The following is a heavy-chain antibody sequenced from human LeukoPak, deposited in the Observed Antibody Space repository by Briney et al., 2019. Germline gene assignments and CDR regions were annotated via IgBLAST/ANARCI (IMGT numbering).Heavy chain of an antibody. CDR2: ISSSSSTI. Sequence: GGSLRLSCVASGFTFSDYYMSWIRQAPGKGLEWVSYISSSSSTIYYADSVKGRFTISRDNAKNSLYLQMNSLRAEDTAVYYCASTNLYGQPEGYWGQGTLVTVSS. CDR3: ASTNLYGQPEGY. J-gene: IGHJ4*02. V-gene: IGHV3-11*01. D-gene: IGHD2/OR15-2a*01. CDR1: GFTFSDYY.